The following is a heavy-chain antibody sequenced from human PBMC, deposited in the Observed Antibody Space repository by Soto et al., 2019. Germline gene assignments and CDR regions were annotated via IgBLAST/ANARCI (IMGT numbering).Heavy chain of an antibody. CDR1: GYTLTNYY. CDR3: ARGWRTYGNF. Sequence: QVQLVQSGTEVKQPGASVKVSCKASGYTLTNYYMHWVRQAPGQGPEWMGVINPGGDTTTYAQKFQGRVTLTRDTSTSTVYMELSSLTFEDTAVYFCARGWRTYGNFWGQGTLVTVSS. D-gene: IGHD3-10*01. V-gene: IGHV1-46*01. CDR2: INPGGDTT. J-gene: IGHJ4*02.